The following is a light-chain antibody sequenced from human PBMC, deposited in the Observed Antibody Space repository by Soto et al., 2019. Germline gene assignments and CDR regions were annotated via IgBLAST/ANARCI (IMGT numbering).Light chain of an antibody. CDR2: GAS. V-gene: IGKV3-11*01. J-gene: IGKJ1*01. CDR3: QQHSHWPPWT. CDR1: QNVRTF. Sequence: EVVLTQSPATLSLSPGERATLSCRASQNVRTFLDWYQQKPGQAPRLLIYGASNRATGIPARFIGSGSGTDFTLTISSLEPEYFVVYYCQQHSHWPPWTFGQGTRVEIQ.